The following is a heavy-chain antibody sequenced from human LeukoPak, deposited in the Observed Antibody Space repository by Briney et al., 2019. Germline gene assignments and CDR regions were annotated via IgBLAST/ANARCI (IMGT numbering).Heavy chain of an antibody. V-gene: IGHV3-23*01. CDR1: GFTFSSYA. D-gene: IGHD6-19*01. CDR2: ITGSSGYT. Sequence: GGSLRLSCAASGFTFSSYAMSWVRQAPGKGLEWVSSITGSSGYTYYADSVKGRFTISRDNSKNTLYLQMNSLRAEDTAVYYCAKRLIGWLYTDYWDQGTLVTVSS. CDR3: AKRLIGWLYTDY. J-gene: IGHJ4*02.